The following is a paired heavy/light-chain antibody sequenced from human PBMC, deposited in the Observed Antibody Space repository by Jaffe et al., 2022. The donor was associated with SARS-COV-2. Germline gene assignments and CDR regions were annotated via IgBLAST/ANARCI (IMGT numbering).Light chain of an antibody. Sequence: EIVMTQSPATLSVSPGERATLSCRASQSISSNLAWYQQKPGQAPRLLTYGASTRATGIPARFSGSGSGTEFTLTISSLQSEDFAVYYCQQYKNWPSITFGQGTRVEIK. V-gene: IGKV3-15*01. CDR1: QSISSN. CDR2: GAS. J-gene: IGKJ5*01. CDR3: QQYKNWPSIT.
Heavy chain of an antibody. D-gene: IGHD6-13*01. CDR3: ARDRSIGAADYYFDS. Sequence: QVLLVESGGGVVQPGRSLRLSCVASGFTFRIYPMHWVRQAPGKGLEWVAVISSDGGDKYYTDSMKGRLTISRDNSKSTLYLQVDSLRPEDTAVYYCARDRSIGAADYYFDSWGQGTLVTVSS. V-gene: IGHV3-30*04. J-gene: IGHJ4*02. CDR2: ISSDGGDK. CDR1: GFTFRIYP.